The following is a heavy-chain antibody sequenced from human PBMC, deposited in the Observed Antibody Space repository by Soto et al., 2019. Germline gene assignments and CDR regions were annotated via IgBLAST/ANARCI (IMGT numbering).Heavy chain of an antibody. D-gene: IGHD3-22*01. CDR1: GFSFSSCA. CDR2: FDGSVGHT. CDR3: AKHLQYDSFWPLHY. V-gene: IGHV3-23*01. Sequence: GTLSLSSAASGFSFSSCAVAMVRRALGKGLEWVSVFDGSVGHTYYTHSVKGRFTISNDNSKKTLFLQMQSLKAEDTAVYFCAKHLQYDSFWPLHYWGQGTLVTASS. J-gene: IGHJ4*02.